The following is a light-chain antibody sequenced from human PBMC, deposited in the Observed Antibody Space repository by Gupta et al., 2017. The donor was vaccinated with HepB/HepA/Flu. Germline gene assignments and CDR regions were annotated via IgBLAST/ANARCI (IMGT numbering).Light chain of an antibody. CDR2: PKG. CDR3: QSYDNRRSGFVV. J-gene: IGLJ2*01. CDR1: SSNIGAGYD. V-gene: IGLV1-40*01. Sequence: SLLTQPPSVSGAPGQLVSISCTGNSSNIGAGYDVHWYRQFPGTAPNPLFDPKGNRPSGVADRVSGSTSGTSAALAITGLQAEDEADYDCQSYDNRRSGFVVFGGGTKLTVL.